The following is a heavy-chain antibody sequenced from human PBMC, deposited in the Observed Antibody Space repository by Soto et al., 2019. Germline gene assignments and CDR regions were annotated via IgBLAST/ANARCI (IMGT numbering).Heavy chain of an antibody. V-gene: IGHV4-59*01. D-gene: IGHD5-18*01. CDR1: GGSISSYF. CDR2: IYYTGST. CDR3: ARRQNTDNLFDY. Sequence: PSETLSLTCTVSGGSISSYFWSWIRQPPGKGLEWIGYIYYTGSTNYNPSLKSRVTISVDTSKNQFSLKLSSVTAADTAVYYCARRQNTDNLFDYWGQGTVVTVSS. J-gene: IGHJ4*02.